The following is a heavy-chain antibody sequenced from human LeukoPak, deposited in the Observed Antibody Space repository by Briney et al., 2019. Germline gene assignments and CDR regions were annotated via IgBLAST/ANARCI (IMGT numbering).Heavy chain of an antibody. V-gene: IGHV3-23*01. CDR1: GFTFSGYA. J-gene: IGHJ4*02. CDR2: ISGSGGST. CDR3: AKYGEYSYGYVDY. Sequence: GGSLRLSCAASGFTFSGYAMSWVRQAPGKGLEWVSGISGSGGSTYYADSVKGRFTISRDNSKNTLYLQMNSLRAEDTAVYYCAKYGEYSYGYVDYWGEGTLVIVSS. D-gene: IGHD5-18*01.